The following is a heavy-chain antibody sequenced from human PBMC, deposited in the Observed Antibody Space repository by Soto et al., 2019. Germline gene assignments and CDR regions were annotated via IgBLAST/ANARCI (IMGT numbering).Heavy chain of an antibody. V-gene: IGHV1-69*01. J-gene: IGHJ4*02. CDR3: TREYSSAWSGY. D-gene: IGHD6-19*01. CDR2: IVPLLGTA. Sequence: QVHLLQSGAKVKKPGSSVKVSCKASEGTFSTSGISWERQAPGQGLEWVGRIVPLLGTANKAQRLQGRVRITAGESTSTAYMELSSLISQDTAVYYCTREYSSAWSGYWGQGTLVTVSS. CDR1: EGTFSTSG.